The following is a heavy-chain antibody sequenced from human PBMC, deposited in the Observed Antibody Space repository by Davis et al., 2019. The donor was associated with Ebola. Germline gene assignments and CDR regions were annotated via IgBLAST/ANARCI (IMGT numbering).Heavy chain of an antibody. CDR1: GGSISSYY. D-gene: IGHD1-26*01. J-gene: IGHJ5*02. CDR3: AGGWELLRESWFDP. Sequence: PSETLSLTCTVSGGSISSYYWSWIRQPAGKGLEWIGRIYTSGSTNYNPSLKSRATMSVDTSKNQFSLKLSSVTAADTAVYYCAGGWELLRESWFDPWGQGTLVTVSS. CDR2: IYTSGST. V-gene: IGHV4-4*07.